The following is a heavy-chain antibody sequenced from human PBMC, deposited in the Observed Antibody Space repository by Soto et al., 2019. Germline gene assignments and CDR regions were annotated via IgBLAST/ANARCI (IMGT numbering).Heavy chain of an antibody. Sequence: KSSETLSLTCTISGGSFGTNYWSWIRQAPGKGLEWIGYTYHTGSTKYNPSLKSRATISVDTSKNQFSLTLNSAAAAATAVYYCATDSAGRGPFDPWGQGILVTVSS. CDR2: TYHTGST. CDR3: ATDSAGRGPFDP. CDR1: GGSFGTNY. J-gene: IGHJ5*02. V-gene: IGHV4-59*13. D-gene: IGHD3-10*01.